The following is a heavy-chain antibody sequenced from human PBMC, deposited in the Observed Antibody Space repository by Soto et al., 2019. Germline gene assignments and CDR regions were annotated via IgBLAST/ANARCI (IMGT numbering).Heavy chain of an antibody. Sequence: LRLSCAASGFTVSSSYLTWVRQAPGKGLEWVAILYTGTDTVYADSVKGRFTISRDNSKNTLYLQMNSLRAEDTAVYYRAKGTIFGVVMTGGMDVWGQGTTVTVSS. J-gene: IGHJ6*02. V-gene: IGHV3-53*05. D-gene: IGHD3-3*01. CDR3: AKGTIFGVVMTGGMDV. CDR1: GFTVSSSY. CDR2: LYTGTDT.